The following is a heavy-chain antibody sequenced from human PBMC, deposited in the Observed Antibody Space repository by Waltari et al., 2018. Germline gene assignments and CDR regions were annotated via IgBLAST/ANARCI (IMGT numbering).Heavy chain of an antibody. D-gene: IGHD1-26*01. CDR1: GFTFSSYW. Sequence: EVQLVESGGGLVQPGGSLRLSCAASGFTFSSYWMSWVRQAPGKWLEWVANIKKDGSEKYYVDSVKGRFTISRDNAKNSLYLKMNSLRAEDTAVYYCAREGWDPLSHIFDYWGQGTLVTVSS. CDR2: IKKDGSEK. J-gene: IGHJ4*02. CDR3: AREGWDPLSHIFDY. V-gene: IGHV3-7*03.